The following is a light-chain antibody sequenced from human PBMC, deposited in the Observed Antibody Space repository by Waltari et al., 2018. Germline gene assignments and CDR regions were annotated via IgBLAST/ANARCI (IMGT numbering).Light chain of an antibody. J-gene: IGLJ2*01. Sequence: QLVLTQSPSASASLGASVKLTCTLSSGHSSHAIAWHQQQPEKGPRYLMRLNSDGSHTKGDGIPGRFSGSSSGAERDLTSSSLQSEDEADYYCQTWATGIRVFGGGTKLTVL. CDR2: LNSDGSH. CDR3: QTWATGIRV. CDR1: SGHSSHA. V-gene: IGLV4-69*01.